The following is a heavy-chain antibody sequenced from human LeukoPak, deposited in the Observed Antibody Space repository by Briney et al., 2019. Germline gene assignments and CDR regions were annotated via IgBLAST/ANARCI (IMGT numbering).Heavy chain of an antibody. D-gene: IGHD3-10*01. CDR1: GGSISSSSYY. Sequence: SETLSLTCTVSGGSISSSSYYWSWIRQPAGKGLEWIGRIYTSGSTNYNPSLKSRVTISVDTSKNQFSLKLSSVTAADTAVYYCARDHPVLLWFGEPRWDYYYMDVWGKGTTVTISS. J-gene: IGHJ6*03. CDR3: ARDHPVLLWFGEPRWDYYYMDV. CDR2: IYTSGST. V-gene: IGHV4-61*02.